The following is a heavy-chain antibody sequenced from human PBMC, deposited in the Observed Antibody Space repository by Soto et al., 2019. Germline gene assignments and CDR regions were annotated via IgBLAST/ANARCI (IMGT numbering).Heavy chain of an antibody. CDR2: INSDGSST. D-gene: IGHD4-17*01. CDR3: AKGATVRGPRYYYYGMDV. Sequence: GGSLRLSCAASGFTFSSYWMHWIRQAPGKGLVWVSRINSDGSSTSYADSVKGRFTISRDNAKNTLYLQMNSLRAEDTAVYYCAKGATVRGPRYYYYGMDVWGQGTTVTVSS. V-gene: IGHV3-74*01. J-gene: IGHJ6*02. CDR1: GFTFSSYW.